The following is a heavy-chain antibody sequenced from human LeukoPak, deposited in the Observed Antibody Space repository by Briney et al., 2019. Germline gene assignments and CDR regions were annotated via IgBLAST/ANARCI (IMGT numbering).Heavy chain of an antibody. CDR3: AKEGRNLGGGNWFDP. D-gene: IGHD3-16*01. V-gene: IGHV3-21*01. Sequence: PGGSLRLSCAASGFTFSSYSMNWVRQAPGKGLEWVSSISSSSSYIYYADSVKGRFTISRDNSKNTLYLQMNSLRAEDTAVYYCAKEGRNLGGGNWFDPWGQGTLVTVSS. CDR1: GFTFSSYS. J-gene: IGHJ5*02. CDR2: ISSSSSYI.